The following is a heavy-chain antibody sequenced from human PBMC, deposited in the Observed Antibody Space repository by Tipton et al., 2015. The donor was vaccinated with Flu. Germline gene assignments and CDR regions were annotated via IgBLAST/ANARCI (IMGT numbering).Heavy chain of an antibody. CDR1: GGSFTGYY. J-gene: IGHJ4*02. CDR3: ASFSWVVATFDY. V-gene: IGHV4-34*01. Sequence: TLSLTCAVSGGSFTGYYWTWIRQPPGKGLEWIGEINDSGSTNYNPSLKRRVTISVDTSKKEFSLTLSSVTAADTAVYYCASFSWVVATFDYWGQGTLVTVSS. CDR2: INDSGST. D-gene: IGHD5-12*01.